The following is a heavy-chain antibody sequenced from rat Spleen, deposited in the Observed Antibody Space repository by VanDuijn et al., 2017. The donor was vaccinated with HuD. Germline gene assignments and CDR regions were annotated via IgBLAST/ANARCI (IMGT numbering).Heavy chain of an antibody. V-gene: IGHV5-20*01. D-gene: IGHD1-10*01. CDR2: ITDTGGST. Sequence: EVQLVESDGGLVQPGRSLKLSCAASGFTFNDYYMAWVRQAPTKGLEWVASITDTGGSTYYPDSVKGRFTISRDNAKSTLYLQMNSLRSEDTATYYCTSNNFDYWGQGVMVTVSS. CDR3: TSNNFDY. J-gene: IGHJ2*01. CDR1: GFTFNDYY.